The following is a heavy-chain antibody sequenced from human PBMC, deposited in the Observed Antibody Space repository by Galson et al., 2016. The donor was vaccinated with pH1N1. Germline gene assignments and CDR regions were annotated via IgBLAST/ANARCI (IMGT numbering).Heavy chain of an antibody. CDR3: AREDLVVGEGWDYGLDA. CDR1: GDSISNTNW. D-gene: IGHD2-15*01. CDR2: IHNSGST. J-gene: IGHJ6*02. Sequence: ETLSLTCVVSGDSISNTNWWSWVRQPPGKGLEWIGNIHNSGSTYYNPSLKSRVFISVDTSMNQFSLRLSSVTAADTAVYCCAREDLVVGEGWDYGLDAWGQGTTVTVSS. V-gene: IGHV4-4*01.